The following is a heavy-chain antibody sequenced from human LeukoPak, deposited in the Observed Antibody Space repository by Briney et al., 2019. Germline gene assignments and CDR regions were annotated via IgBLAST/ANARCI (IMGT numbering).Heavy chain of an antibody. CDR3: ARTGYSRVLDP. V-gene: IGHV1-18*01. Sequence: ASVKVSCKASGYTFTKYGITWVRQAPGQGLEWMGWVGTYTGKTNYAQNLQGRVTMTTDTSTRTAYMELGGLRSDDTAVYYCARTGYSRVLDPWGQGTLVTVSS. D-gene: IGHD6-13*01. J-gene: IGHJ5*02. CDR2: VGTYTGKT. CDR1: GYTFTKYG.